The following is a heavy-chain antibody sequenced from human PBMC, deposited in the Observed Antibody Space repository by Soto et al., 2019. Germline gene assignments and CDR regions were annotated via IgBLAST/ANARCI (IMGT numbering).Heavy chain of an antibody. CDR3: TTEWGYYYYYGMDV. CDR1: GFTFSNAW. Sequence: PGGSLRLSCAASGFTFSNAWMSWVRQAPGKGLEWVGRIKSKTDGGTTDYAAPVKGRFTISRDDSKNTLYLQMNSLKTEDTAVYYCTTEWGYYYYYGMDVWGQGTTVTVSS. V-gene: IGHV3-15*01. CDR2: IKSKTDGGTT. D-gene: IGHD7-27*01. J-gene: IGHJ6*02.